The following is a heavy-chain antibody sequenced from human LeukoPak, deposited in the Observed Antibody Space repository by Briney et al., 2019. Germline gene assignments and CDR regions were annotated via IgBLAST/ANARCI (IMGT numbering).Heavy chain of an antibody. CDR2: ISGSGGST. CDR1: GFTFSSYA. CDR3: AKSGTRSFDY. V-gene: IGHV3-23*01. Sequence: GGSLRLSCAASGFTFSSYAMSWVRQTPGKGLEWVSAISGSGGSTYYADSVKGRFTISRDNSKNTLYLQMNSLRAEDTAVYCCAKSGTRSFDYWGQGTLVTVSS. J-gene: IGHJ4*02.